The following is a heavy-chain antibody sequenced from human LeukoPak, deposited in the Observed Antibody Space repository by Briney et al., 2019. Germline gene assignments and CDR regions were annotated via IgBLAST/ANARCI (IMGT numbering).Heavy chain of an antibody. CDR1: GFTFSTYA. D-gene: IGHD3-22*01. CDR2: ISGSGVRT. J-gene: IGHJ4*02. Sequence: SGGSLRLSCAASGFTFSTYAMSWVRQAAGKGLEWDSAISGSGVRTYYADSVKGRFTISRDNSKKTLYLQMSSLRAEDTAVYYCAKERESSGYFDYWGQGALVTVSS. CDR3: AKERESSGYFDY. V-gene: IGHV3-23*01.